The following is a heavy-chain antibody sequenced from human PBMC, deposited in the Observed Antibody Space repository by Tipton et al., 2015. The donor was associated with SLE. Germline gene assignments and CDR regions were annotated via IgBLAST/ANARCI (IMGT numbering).Heavy chain of an antibody. Sequence: TLSLTCTVSGGSISSYYWSWIRQPPGKGLEWIGYIYYSGSTNHNPSLKSRVTMSVDTSKNQFSLKLSSVTAADTAVYYCARDRFATVVTDDAFDIWGQWTMVTVSS. D-gene: IGHD4-23*01. CDR2: IYYSGST. J-gene: IGHJ3*02. V-gene: IGHV4-59*12. CDR3: ARDRFATVVTDDAFDI. CDR1: GGSISSYY.